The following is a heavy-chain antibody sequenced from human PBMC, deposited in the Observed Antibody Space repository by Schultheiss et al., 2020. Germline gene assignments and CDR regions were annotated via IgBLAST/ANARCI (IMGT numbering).Heavy chain of an antibody. Sequence: WGSLRLSCEASGFTFSSSGMHWVRQAPGKGLEWVAHISFDGSDIHYADSVKGRFTISRDNSKNMLYLQMNSLRAEDTAVYFCAKDRTGNWSFGYWGQGTLVTVSS. D-gene: IGHD1-1*01. J-gene: IGHJ4*02. V-gene: IGHV3-30*18. CDR3: AKDRTGNWSFGY. CDR2: ISFDGSDI. CDR1: GFTFSSSG.